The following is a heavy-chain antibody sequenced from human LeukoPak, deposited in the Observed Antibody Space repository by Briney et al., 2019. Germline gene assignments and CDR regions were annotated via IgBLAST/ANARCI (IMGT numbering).Heavy chain of an antibody. Sequence: SETLSLTSVVYGGSFSGYFWSWIRQPPGKGLEWIGEITPSGSTNYTPSPKSRVSISIDTTKKKLSLRLTSVTAAHSAVYYCASSFYYDSRDYWGQGTLVTVSS. V-gene: IGHV4-34*01. J-gene: IGHJ4*02. CDR3: ASSFYYDSRDY. D-gene: IGHD3-22*01. CDR2: ITPSGST. CDR1: GGSFSGYF.